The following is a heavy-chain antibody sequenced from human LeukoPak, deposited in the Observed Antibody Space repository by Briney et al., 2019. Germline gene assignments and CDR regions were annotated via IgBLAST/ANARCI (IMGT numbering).Heavy chain of an antibody. D-gene: IGHD3-10*01. CDR2: IKQDGSER. V-gene: IGHV3-7*01. Sequence: GGSLRLSCVGSGFTVRSYWMSWVRQAPGKGLEWVANIKQDGSERYYVDSLKGRFTISRDNAKNSLYLQMNSLRAEDTAVYYCARDYYGSGRSGWFDPWGQGTLVTVSS. CDR1: GFTVRSYW. CDR3: ARDYYGSGRSGWFDP. J-gene: IGHJ5*02.